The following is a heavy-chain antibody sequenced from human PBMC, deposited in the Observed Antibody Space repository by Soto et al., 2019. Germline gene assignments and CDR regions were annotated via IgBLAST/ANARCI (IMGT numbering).Heavy chain of an antibody. CDR2: ISYSGST. CDR3: ARLNIINMIVMVLDS. D-gene: IGHD3-22*01. CDR1: GGSISSGSYY. Sequence: TLSLTCTVSGGSISSGSYYGSWSLQRPGQGLEGIGYISYSGSTYYNPSLKSRRTISADTSKNQFALKLSSVTAADTAVYYCARLNIINMIVMVLDSWGQGTLVTVSS. J-gene: IGHJ4*02. V-gene: IGHV4-31*03.